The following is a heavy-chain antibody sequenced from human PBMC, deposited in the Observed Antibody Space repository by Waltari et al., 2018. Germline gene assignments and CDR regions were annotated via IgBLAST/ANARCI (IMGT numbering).Heavy chain of an antibody. Sequence: EVQLVESGGGLVKPGGSLRLSCAASGFTFSSFGMNWVRQAPGKGLEWVSSISSSSNYIYYADSVKGRFTISRDNAKNSLYLQMNSLRAEDTAVYYCATNNYYYDSSGYHDYFDYWGQGTLVTVSS. V-gene: IGHV3-21*03. CDR1: GFTFSSFG. J-gene: IGHJ4*02. D-gene: IGHD3-22*01. CDR3: ATNNYYYDSSGYHDYFDY. CDR2: ISSSSNYI.